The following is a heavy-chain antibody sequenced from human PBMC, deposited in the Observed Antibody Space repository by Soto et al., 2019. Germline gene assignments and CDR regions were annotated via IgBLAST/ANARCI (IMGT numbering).Heavy chain of an antibody. CDR1: GGSISSYY. D-gene: IGHD6-19*01. CDR2: IYYSGST. V-gene: IGHV4-59*01. CDR3: ARAGGGGWSGDAFDI. Sequence: QVQLQESGPGLVKPSETLSLTCTVSGGSISSYYWSWIRQPLGKGLEWIGYIYYSGSTNYNPSLKSRVTISVDTSKNQFSLKLSSVTAADTAVYYCARAGGGGWSGDAFDIWGQGTMVTVSS. J-gene: IGHJ3*02.